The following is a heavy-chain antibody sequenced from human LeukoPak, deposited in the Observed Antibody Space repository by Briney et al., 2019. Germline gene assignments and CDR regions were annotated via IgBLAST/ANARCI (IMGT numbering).Heavy chain of an antibody. CDR3: ARDEVAGNNWFDP. Sequence: QSSETLSLTCTVSGGSISSYYWSWIRQPPGKGLEWIGYIYYSGSTNYNPSLKSRVTISVDTSKNQFSLKLSSVTAADTAVYYCARDEVAGNNWFDPWGQGTLVTVSS. D-gene: IGHD6-19*01. V-gene: IGHV4-59*12. CDR1: GGSISSYY. J-gene: IGHJ5*02. CDR2: IYYSGST.